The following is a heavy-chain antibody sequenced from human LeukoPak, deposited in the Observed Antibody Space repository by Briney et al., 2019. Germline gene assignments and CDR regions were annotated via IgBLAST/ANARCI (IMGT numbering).Heavy chain of an antibody. CDR3: ARGGPGSDPFDY. J-gene: IGHJ4*02. V-gene: IGHV3-33*01. D-gene: IGHD2-21*02. Sequence: AGGSLRLSCAASGFTFSSYGMHWVRQAPGKGLEWVAVIWYDRSNKYYADSVKGRFTISRDNSKNTLYLQMNSLRAEDTAVYYCARGGPGSDPFDYWGQGTLVTVSS. CDR2: IWYDRSNK. CDR1: GFTFSSYG.